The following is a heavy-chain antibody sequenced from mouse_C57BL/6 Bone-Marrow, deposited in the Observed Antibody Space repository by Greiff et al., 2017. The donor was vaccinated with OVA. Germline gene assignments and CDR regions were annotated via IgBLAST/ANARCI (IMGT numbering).Heavy chain of an antibody. CDR3: AKLGGFIFYEYDGPYYYAMDY. D-gene: IGHD2-4*01. Sequence: VKLMESGPGLVAPSQSLSITCTVSGFSLTSYGVSWVRQPPGKGLEWLGVIWGDGSTNYHSALISRLSISKDNSKSQVFLKLNSLRTDDTATYYCAKLGGFIFYEYDGPYYYAMDYWGQGTSVTVSS. V-gene: IGHV2-3*01. CDR1: GFSLTSYG. J-gene: IGHJ4*01. CDR2: IWGDGST.